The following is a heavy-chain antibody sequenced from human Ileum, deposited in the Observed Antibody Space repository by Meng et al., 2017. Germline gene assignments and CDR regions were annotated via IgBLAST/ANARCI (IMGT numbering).Heavy chain of an antibody. CDR3: ARGWYSSGFHS. D-gene: IGHD6-19*01. Sequence: SGAGVVKTTQSLSLTLAISGGSVSSDSGGWNWIRQSPSRGFEFLGMTFYRSKWNDDFAEYVKSRITITTDTSKNQFSLPLNSVTHEDTAVYYCARGWYSSGFHSWGQGTLVTVSS. CDR2: TFYRSKWND. J-gene: IGHJ4*02. CDR1: GGSVSSDSGG. V-gene: IGHV6-1*01.